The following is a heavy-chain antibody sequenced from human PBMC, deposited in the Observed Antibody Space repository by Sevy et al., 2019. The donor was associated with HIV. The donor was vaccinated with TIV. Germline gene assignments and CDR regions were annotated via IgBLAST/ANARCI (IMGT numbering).Heavy chain of an antibody. CDR3: ARLDSYSIGWSPRYYFDY. CDR1: AYTFTTHW. D-gene: IGHD6-19*01. CDR2: MSPGDSDP. V-gene: IGHV5-51*01. J-gene: IGHJ4*02. Sequence: GESLKISCKGSAYTFTTHWIGWVRQMPGKGLEWMGIMSPGDSDPRYSPSFQGQVTMSVDKSVSTAYLQWTSLETSDTAIYYCARLDSYSIGWSPRYYFDYWGQGTLVTVSS.